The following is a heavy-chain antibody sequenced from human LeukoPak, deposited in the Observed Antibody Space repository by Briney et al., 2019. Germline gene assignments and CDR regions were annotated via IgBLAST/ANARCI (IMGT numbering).Heavy chain of an antibody. D-gene: IGHD3-10*01. CDR3: ARADNYGSGSYGH. J-gene: IGHJ4*02. Sequence: ASVKVSCNASGGTFSSYASRWGRQAPGQGVEWMGGIIPIFGTANDAQKFQGRVTITADESTSTAYMELSSLRYEDTAVCYSARADNYGSGSYGHWGQGTLVTVSS. CDR1: GGTFSSYA. CDR2: IIPIFGTA. V-gene: IGHV1-69*01.